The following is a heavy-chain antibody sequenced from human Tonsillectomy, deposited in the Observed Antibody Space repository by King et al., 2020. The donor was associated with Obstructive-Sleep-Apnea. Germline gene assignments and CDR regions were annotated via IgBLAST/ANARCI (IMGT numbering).Heavy chain of an antibody. CDR3: ARVGETIFYYYGMDV. V-gene: IGHV4-4*07. Sequence: QLQESGPGLVEPSETLSLTCTVSGASVNSFYWSWIRQPAGEGLEWIGRIYTSGSTDYSPSLKSRVTMSADTSKNQFSLKLTSVTAADTAVYYCARVGETIFYYYGMDVWGHGTTVTVSS. CDR2: IYTSGST. J-gene: IGHJ6*02. D-gene: IGHD1-7*01. CDR1: GASVNSFY.